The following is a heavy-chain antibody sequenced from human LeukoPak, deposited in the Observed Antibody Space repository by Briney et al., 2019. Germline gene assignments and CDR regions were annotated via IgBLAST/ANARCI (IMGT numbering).Heavy chain of an antibody. CDR3: ARTIFGVVTTHFDY. Sequence: SETLSLTCTVSGGSISSYYWSWIRQPPGKGLEWIGYIYYSGSTNYNPSLKSRVTISVDTSKNQFSLKLSSVTAADTAVHYCARTIFGVVTTHFDYWGQGTLVTVSS. V-gene: IGHV4-59*01. CDR1: GGSISSYY. J-gene: IGHJ4*02. D-gene: IGHD3-3*01. CDR2: IYYSGST.